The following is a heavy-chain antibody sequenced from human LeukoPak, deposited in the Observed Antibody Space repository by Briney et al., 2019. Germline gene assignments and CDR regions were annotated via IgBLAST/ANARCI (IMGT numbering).Heavy chain of an antibody. D-gene: IGHD3-3*01. CDR2: IKQDGSEK. V-gene: IGHV3-7*01. J-gene: IGHJ4*02. Sequence: GSLRLSCAASGFTFSSYWMSWVRQAPGKGLEWVANIKQDGSEKYYVDSVKGRFTISRDNAKNSLYLQMNSLRAEDTAVYYCARVGYDFWSGYYNPYYFDYWGQGTLVTVSS. CDR1: GFTFSSYW. CDR3: ARVGYDFWSGYYNPYYFDY.